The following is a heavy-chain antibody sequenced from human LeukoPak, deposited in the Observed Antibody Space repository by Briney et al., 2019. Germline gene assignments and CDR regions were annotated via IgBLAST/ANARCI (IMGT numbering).Heavy chain of an antibody. J-gene: IGHJ5*02. Sequence: SQTLSLTCAISGDSVSSNSAAWNWIRQSPSRGLEWLGRTYYRSKWYNDYAVSVKSRITINPDTSKNQFSLQLNPVTPEDTAVYYCAGSFTGYSSGWYQSWFDPWGQGTLVTVSS. V-gene: IGHV6-1*01. CDR2: TYYRSKWYN. CDR1: GDSVSSNSAA. D-gene: IGHD6-19*01. CDR3: AGSFTGYSSGWYQSWFDP.